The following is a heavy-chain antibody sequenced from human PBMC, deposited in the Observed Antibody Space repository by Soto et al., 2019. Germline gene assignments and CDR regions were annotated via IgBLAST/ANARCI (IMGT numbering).Heavy chain of an antibody. J-gene: IGHJ6*01. V-gene: IGHV1-69*01. CDR3: ARANHRGPKFWSGLRAYGMAV. CDR1: GGPFISYA. Sequence: SVKVTCKASGGPFISYASIWVRQAPGQGLEWMGGIIPIFGTANYAQKFQGRVTITADESTSTAYMELSSLRSEDTAVYYCARANHRGPKFWSGLRAYGMAVWGQGTTVTVS. D-gene: IGHD3-3*01. CDR2: IIPIFGTA.